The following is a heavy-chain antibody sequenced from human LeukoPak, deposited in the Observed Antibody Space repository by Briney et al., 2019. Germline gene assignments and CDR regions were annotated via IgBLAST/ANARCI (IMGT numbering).Heavy chain of an antibody. CDR2: INPNSGGT. Sequence: ASVKVSSMDSGYSFSEYYMHRVRQAPGQGLEWMGWINPNSGGTNYAQKFQGRVTMTRDTSISTAYMERSRLRSGDTAVYYCARDRGPRTIFDYWGQGTLVTVSS. J-gene: IGHJ4*02. CDR3: ARDRGPRTIFDY. V-gene: IGHV1-2*02. CDR1: GYSFSEYY. D-gene: IGHD3-10*01.